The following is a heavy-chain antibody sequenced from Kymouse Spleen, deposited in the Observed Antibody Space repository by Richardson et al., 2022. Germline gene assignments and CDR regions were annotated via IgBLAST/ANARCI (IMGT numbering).Heavy chain of an antibody. D-gene: IGHD4-17*01,IGHD4-23*01. CDR1: GGSISSSSYY. CDR3: ARQMTTVYYYYGMDV. V-gene: IGHV4-39*01. J-gene: IGHJ6*02. Sequence: QLQLQESGPGLVKPSETLSLTCTVSGGSISSSSYYWGWIRQPPGKGLEWIGSIYYSGSTYYNPSLKSRVTISVDTSKNQFSLKLSSVTAADTAVYYCARQMTTVYYYYGMDVWGQGTTVTVSS. CDR2: IYYSGST.